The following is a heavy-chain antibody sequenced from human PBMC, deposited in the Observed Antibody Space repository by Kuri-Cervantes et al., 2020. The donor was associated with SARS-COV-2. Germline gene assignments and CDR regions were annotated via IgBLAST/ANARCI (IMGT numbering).Heavy chain of an antibody. Sequence: GGSLRLSCAASGFTFSSYSMNWVRQAPGKGLEWVSSISSSSSYIYYADSVKGRFTISRDNAKNPLYLQMNSLRAEDTAVYYCARDPLYVDTAMVTFLESDYWGQGTLVTVSS. V-gene: IGHV3-21*01. J-gene: IGHJ4*02. CDR2: ISSSSSYI. D-gene: IGHD5-18*01. CDR1: GFTFSSYS. CDR3: ARDPLYVDTAMVTFLESDY.